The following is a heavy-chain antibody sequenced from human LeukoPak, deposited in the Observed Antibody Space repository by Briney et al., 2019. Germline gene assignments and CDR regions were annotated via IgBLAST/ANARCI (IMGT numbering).Heavy chain of an antibody. CDR2: IHTSGST. CDR1: GGSISSYY. V-gene: IGHV4-4*07. Sequence: PSETLSLTCTFSGGSISSYYWSWIRQPAGKGLEWIGRIHTSGSTNYNPSLKSRVTMSVDTSKNQFSLKLSSVTAVDTAVYYCARHVTYYDILTGYYPSETDYWGQGTLVAVSS. J-gene: IGHJ4*02. D-gene: IGHD3-9*01. CDR3: ARHVTYYDILTGYYPSETDY.